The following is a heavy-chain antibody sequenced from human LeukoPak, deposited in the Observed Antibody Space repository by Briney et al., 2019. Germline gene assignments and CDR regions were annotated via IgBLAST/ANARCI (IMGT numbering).Heavy chain of an antibody. Sequence: ASVKVSCKASGYTFTGYYLHWVRQAPGQGLEWMGWINPNSGGTNYAQNFQGRVTMTRDTSVNTAYMELSGLRYDDTAVYYCARGGWGSSPYFDYWGQGTLVTVSS. CDR3: ARGGWGSSPYFDY. V-gene: IGHV1-2*02. J-gene: IGHJ4*02. CDR2: INPNSGGT. D-gene: IGHD6-6*01. CDR1: GYTFTGYY.